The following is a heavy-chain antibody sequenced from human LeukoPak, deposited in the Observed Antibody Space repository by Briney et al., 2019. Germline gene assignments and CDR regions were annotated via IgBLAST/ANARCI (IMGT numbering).Heavy chain of an antibody. CDR1: GFTFTTHW. Sequence: GESLKISCQSSGFTFTTHWIGWVRQMPGKGLEWMGIIYPGDSDTKYSPSFQGQVSISADRSIRTAYLQWTSLKASDTAMYYCARSDYGGNSFDYWGQGTLVTVSS. CDR3: ARSDYGGNSFDY. CDR2: IYPGDSDT. J-gene: IGHJ4*02. D-gene: IGHD4-23*01. V-gene: IGHV5-51*01.